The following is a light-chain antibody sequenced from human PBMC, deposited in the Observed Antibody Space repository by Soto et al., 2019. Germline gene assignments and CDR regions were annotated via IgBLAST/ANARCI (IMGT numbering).Light chain of an antibody. Sequence: EIVMTQSQATLSVSPGERATLSCRASQSVSSNLAWYQQKPGQAPRLITYDASTRATGIPARFSGSGSETELIITISSLQSQDFAVYYRQHYNNWPQTFGQGTKLEIK. CDR1: QSVSSN. CDR2: DAS. J-gene: IGKJ2*01. V-gene: IGKV3-15*01. CDR3: QHYNNWPQT.